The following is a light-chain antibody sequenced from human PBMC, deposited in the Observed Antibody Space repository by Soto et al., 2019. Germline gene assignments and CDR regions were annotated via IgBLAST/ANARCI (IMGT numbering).Light chain of an antibody. CDR3: SSFRSSSTLFV. J-gene: IGLJ1*01. V-gene: IGLV2-14*01. CDR2: EVN. CDR1: SRDVGGFHY. Sequence: QSALTQPASVSGSPGQSITIPCTGSSRDVGGFHYVSWYQQRPGKAPKLMIYEVNNRPSGVSNRFSGSKSGNTASLTISGLQAEDEADYYCSSFRSSSTLFVFGTGTKLTVL.